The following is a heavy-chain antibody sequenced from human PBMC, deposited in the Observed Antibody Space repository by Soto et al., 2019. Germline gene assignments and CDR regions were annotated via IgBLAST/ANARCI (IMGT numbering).Heavy chain of an antibody. D-gene: IGHD2-15*01. Sequence: VGSMRLSCAASGVTISNYCMHWVRQAPGKGLERVAVISSDGSNKYYADSVKGRFTTSRDNSKNTLYLQMNSLRADDTAVYYCAKDRAQRVAAFDYWGQGTLVTVSS. J-gene: IGHJ4*02. CDR3: AKDRAQRVAAFDY. CDR1: GVTISNYC. V-gene: IGHV3-30*18. CDR2: ISSDGSNK.